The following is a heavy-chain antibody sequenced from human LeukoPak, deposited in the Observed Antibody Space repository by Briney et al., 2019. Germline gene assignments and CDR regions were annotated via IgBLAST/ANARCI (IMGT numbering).Heavy chain of an antibody. D-gene: IGHD3-10*01. CDR2: IYYSGST. CDR3: ARDLGGGFGSGSYPNWFDP. J-gene: IGHJ5*02. Sequence: SETLSLTCTVSGGSISSYYWSWIRQPPGKGLEWIGYIYYSGSTNYNPSLKSRVTISVDTSKNQFSLKLSSVTAADTAVYYCARDLGGGFGSGSYPNWFDPWGQGTLVTVSS. CDR1: GGSISSYY. V-gene: IGHV4-59*01.